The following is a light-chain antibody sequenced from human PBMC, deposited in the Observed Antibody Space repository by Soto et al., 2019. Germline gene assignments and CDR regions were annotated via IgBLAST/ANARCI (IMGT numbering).Light chain of an antibody. J-gene: IGKJ5*01. Sequence: EIVMTQSPATLSLSPGERVTLSCRASQSVSSKLAWYQQKPGQAPRLLIYGASSRATGIPDRFSGSGYGTDFTLTISRLEPEDFAVYYCQLYSTSLFTFAQGTRLDIK. CDR3: QLYSTSLFT. CDR2: GAS. V-gene: IGKV3-20*01. CDR1: QSVSSK.